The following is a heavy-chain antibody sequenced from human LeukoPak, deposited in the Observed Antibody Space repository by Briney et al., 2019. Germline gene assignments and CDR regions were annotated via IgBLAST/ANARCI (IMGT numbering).Heavy chain of an antibody. D-gene: IGHD6-13*01. V-gene: IGHV1-18*01. Sequence: ASVKVSCKASGYTFTSYGISWVRQAPGQGLEWMGWISAYNGNTNYALKFQGRVTMTTDTSTSTAYMEVRSPRSDDTAIYYCARSEGGSSWYLYWGQGTLVTVSS. CDR2: ISAYNGNT. CDR1: GYTFTSYG. CDR3: ARSEGGSSWYLY. J-gene: IGHJ4*02.